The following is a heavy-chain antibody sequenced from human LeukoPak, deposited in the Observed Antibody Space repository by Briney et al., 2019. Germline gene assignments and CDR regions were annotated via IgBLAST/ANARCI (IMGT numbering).Heavy chain of an antibody. J-gene: IGHJ5*02. CDR2: MNPNSGNT. D-gene: IGHD2-15*01. Sequence: GASVKVSCKASGYTFTSYDINWVRQATGQGLEWMGWMNPNSGNTGYAQKFQGRVTITRNTSVSTAYMELSSLRSEDTAVYYCARGGGFATPYNWFDPWGQGTLVTVSS. CDR1: GYTFTSYD. CDR3: ARGGGFATPYNWFDP. V-gene: IGHV1-8*03.